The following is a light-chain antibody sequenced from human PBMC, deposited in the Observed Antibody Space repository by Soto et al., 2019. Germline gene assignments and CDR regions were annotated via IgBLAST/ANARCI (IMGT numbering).Light chain of an antibody. CDR2: EVS. Sequence: QSVLTQPASVSGSPGQSITISCTGTSSDVENYNLVSWYQQHPGKAPKLMIYEVSKRPSGVSNRFSGSKSGNTASLTISGLQAEDEADYYCSSYAGSSTFVVFGGGTKLTVL. CDR3: SSYAGSSTFVV. J-gene: IGLJ2*01. CDR1: SSDVENYNL. V-gene: IGLV2-23*02.